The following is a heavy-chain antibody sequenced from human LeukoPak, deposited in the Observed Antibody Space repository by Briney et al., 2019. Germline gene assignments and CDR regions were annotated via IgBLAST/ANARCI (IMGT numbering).Heavy chain of an antibody. CDR3: AKEGPEEQTDY. CDR2: ISSSSSYI. J-gene: IGHJ4*02. V-gene: IGHV3-21*01. CDR1: GFTFSSYS. D-gene: IGHD1/OR15-1a*01. Sequence: TGGSLRLSCVASGFTFSSYSMNWVRQAPGKGLEWVSSISSSSSYIYYADSVKGRFTISRDNAKNSLYLQMNSLRAEDTAVYYCAKEGPEEQTDYWGQGTLVTVSS.